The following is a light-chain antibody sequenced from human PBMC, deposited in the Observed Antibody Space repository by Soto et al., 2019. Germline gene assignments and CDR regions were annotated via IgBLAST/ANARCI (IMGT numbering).Light chain of an antibody. CDR2: AAS. Sequence: DIQMTQSPSSLSASVGDRVTITCRASQSISSYLNWYQQKPGKAPKLQIYAASSLQSGDPSRFSGSGSGTDFTLTISSLQPEDFATYYCQQSYSTPYTFGQGTKLEIK. CDR3: QQSYSTPYT. V-gene: IGKV1-39*01. CDR1: QSISSY. J-gene: IGKJ2*01.